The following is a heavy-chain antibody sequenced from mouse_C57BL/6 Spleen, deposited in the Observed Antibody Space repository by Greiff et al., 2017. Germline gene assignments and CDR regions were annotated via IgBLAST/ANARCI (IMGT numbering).Heavy chain of an antibody. CDR1: GYAFSSYW. CDR3: ARWYYGSGAY. J-gene: IGHJ3*01. D-gene: IGHD1-1*01. Sequence: VQLQESGAELVKPGASVKISCKASGYAFSSYWMNWVKQRPGKGLEGIGQIYPGDGDTNYNGKFKGKATLTADKSSSTAYMQLSSLTSEDSAVYFCARWYYGSGAYWGQGTLVTVSA. CDR2: IYPGDGDT. V-gene: IGHV1-80*01.